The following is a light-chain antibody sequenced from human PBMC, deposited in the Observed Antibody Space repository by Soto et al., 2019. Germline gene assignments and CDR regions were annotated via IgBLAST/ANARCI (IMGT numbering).Light chain of an antibody. CDR1: QTVRNNY. V-gene: IGKV3D-20*02. J-gene: IGKJ1*01. CDR3: QQYNNWRRT. CDR2: DAS. Sequence: EIVLTQSPGTLSLSPGERATLSCRASQTVRNNYLAWYQQKPGQAPRLLIYDASSRATGIPDRFSGGGSGTDFTLTISRLEPEDFAVYYCQQYNNWRRTFGQGTKVDIK.